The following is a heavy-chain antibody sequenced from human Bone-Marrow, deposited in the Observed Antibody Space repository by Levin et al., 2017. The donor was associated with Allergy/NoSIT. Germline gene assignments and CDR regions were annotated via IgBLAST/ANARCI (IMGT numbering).Heavy chain of an antibody. V-gene: IGHV4-59*01. Sequence: GSLRLSCTVSGGSISSYYWSWIRQPPGKGLEWIGYIYYSGSTNYNPSLKSRVTISVDTSKNQFSLKLSSVTAADTAVYYCARATVPAAMSDGMDVWGQGTTVTVSS. CDR1: GGSISSYY. CDR3: ARATVPAAMSDGMDV. J-gene: IGHJ6*02. D-gene: IGHD2-2*01. CDR2: IYYSGST.